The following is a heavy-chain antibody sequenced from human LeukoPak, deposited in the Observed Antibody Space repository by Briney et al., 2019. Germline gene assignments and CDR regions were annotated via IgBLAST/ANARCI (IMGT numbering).Heavy chain of an antibody. V-gene: IGHV3-23*01. J-gene: IGHJ4*02. CDR3: ARDGGIFGVGNFDC. CDR2: ISGSGGST. CDR1: AFTFSSYA. D-gene: IGHD3-3*01. Sequence: GGSLRLSCAASAFTFSSYAMSWVRQAPGKGLEWVSAISGSGGSTYYADSVKGRFTISRDNSKNTLYLQMNSLRAEDTAVYYCARDGGIFGVGNFDCWGQGTLVTVSS.